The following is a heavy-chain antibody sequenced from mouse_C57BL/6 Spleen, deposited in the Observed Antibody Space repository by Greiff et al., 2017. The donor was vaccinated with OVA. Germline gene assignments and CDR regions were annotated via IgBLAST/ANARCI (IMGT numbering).Heavy chain of an antibody. CDR3: ARIYYYGSSGFDY. V-gene: IGHV1-55*01. D-gene: IGHD1-1*01. CDR2: IYPGSGST. CDR1: GYTFTSYW. J-gene: IGHJ2*01. Sequence: QVQLKQPGAELVKPGASVKMSCKASGYTFTSYWITWVKQRPGQGLEWIGDIYPGSGSTNYNEKFKSKATLTVDTSSSTAYMQLSSLTSEDSAVYYCARIYYYGSSGFDYWGQGTTLTVSS.